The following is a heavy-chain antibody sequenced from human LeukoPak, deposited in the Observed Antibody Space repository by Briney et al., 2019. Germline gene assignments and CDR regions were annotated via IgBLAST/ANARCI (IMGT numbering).Heavy chain of an antibody. CDR2: IKGDGSQR. CDR3: VARLVPGLS. Sequence: PGGSLRLSCGASGFTFSISWMSWFRQAPGKGPEWVANIKGDGSQRYYVDSVKGRFTISRDNARHSLYLQMNSLRVEDTAVYYCVARLVPGLSWGQGTMVTVSS. V-gene: IGHV3-7*01. D-gene: IGHD4-11*01. J-gene: IGHJ4*02. CDR1: GFTFSISW.